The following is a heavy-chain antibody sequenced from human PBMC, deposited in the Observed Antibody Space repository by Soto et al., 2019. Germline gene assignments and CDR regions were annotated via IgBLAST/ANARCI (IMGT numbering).Heavy chain of an antibody. CDR2: ISSSSSTI. CDR1: GFTFSSYS. CDR3: ARDQPGDFWSGGYDY. Sequence: GGSLRLSCAASGFTFSSYSMNWVRQAPGKGLEWVSYISSSSSTIYYADSVKGRFTISRDNAKNSLYLQMNSLRAEDTAVYYCARDQPGDFWSGGYDYWGQGTLVTVSS. D-gene: IGHD3-3*01. V-gene: IGHV3-48*01. J-gene: IGHJ4*02.